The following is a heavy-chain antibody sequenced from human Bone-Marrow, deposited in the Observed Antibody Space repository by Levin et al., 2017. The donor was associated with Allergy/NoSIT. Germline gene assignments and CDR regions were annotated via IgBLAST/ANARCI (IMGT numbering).Heavy chain of an antibody. CDR2: IYHSGAT. Sequence: SQTLSLTCTVSGGSIRTARHYWTWIRQHPGKGLEWIGYIYHSGATSYNQSLNSRVTMSIDTSKNHFTMRLTSVTAPDTAVYYCARGHAYYDSGSLDAFDIWGQGTMVTVSS. V-gene: IGHV4-31*03. D-gene: IGHD3-10*01. CDR3: ARGHAYYDSGSLDAFDI. J-gene: IGHJ3*02. CDR1: GGSIRTARHY.